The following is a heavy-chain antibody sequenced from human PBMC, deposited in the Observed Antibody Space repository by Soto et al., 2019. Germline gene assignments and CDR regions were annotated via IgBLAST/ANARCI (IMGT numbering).Heavy chain of an antibody. Sequence: SETLSLTCTVSCSSISSSSYYWGWIRQPPGKGLEWIGSIYYSGSTYYNPSLKSRVTISVDTSKNQFSLKLSSVTAADTAVYYCARHPSRPYCSGGSCYVYWGQGTLVAVSS. CDR1: CSSISSSSYY. V-gene: IGHV4-39*01. D-gene: IGHD2-15*01. CDR2: IYYSGST. J-gene: IGHJ4*02. CDR3: ARHPSRPYCSGGSCYVY.